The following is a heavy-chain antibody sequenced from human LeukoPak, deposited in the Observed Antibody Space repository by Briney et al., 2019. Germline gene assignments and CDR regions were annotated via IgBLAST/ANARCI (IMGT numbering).Heavy chain of an antibody. J-gene: IGHJ4*02. CDR3: AKDGAWLRFDD. V-gene: IGHV3-23*01. CDR1: GFTVSSNY. CDR2: VSPSGDIT. D-gene: IGHD5-12*01. Sequence: GGSLRLSCAASGFTVSSNYMSWVRQAPGKGLEWVSGVSPSGDITYCADSVKGRFTISRDNSKNTVYLQMNNVRAEDTAVYYCAKDGAWLRFDDWGQGTLVTVSS.